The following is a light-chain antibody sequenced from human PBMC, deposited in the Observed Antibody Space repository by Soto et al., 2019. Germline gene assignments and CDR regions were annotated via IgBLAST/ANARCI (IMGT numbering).Light chain of an antibody. CDR2: GAS. J-gene: IGKJ3*01. CDR1: QSVSSNY. V-gene: IGKV3-20*01. Sequence: EIVLTQSPVTLSVSPGDRVTLSCRASQSVSSNYLAWYQQRPGQAPRRLIFGASYRATVIPDRFSGSGSGTDFTLTISRLEPEDFAVYYCQQYSNSPPEFTFGPGTKVDTK. CDR3: QQYSNSPPEFT.